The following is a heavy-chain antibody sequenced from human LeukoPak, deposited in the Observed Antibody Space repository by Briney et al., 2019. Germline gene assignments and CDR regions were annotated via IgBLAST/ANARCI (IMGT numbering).Heavy chain of an antibody. Sequence: SETLSLTCTVPVGSISSYYWSWIRPPAGKGLEWIGRIYTRGSTNYNPSLKSRVTMSVDTSKNQFSLKLSSVTAADTAVYCCARYSNYEGWFDPWGQGTLVTVSS. J-gene: IGHJ5*02. D-gene: IGHD4-11*01. CDR3: ARYSNYEGWFDP. CDR1: VGSISSYY. CDR2: IYTRGST. V-gene: IGHV4-4*07.